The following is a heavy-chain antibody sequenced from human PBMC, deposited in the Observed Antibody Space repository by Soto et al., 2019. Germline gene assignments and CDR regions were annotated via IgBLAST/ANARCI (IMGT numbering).Heavy chain of an antibody. Sequence: EVQLLESGGGLVQPGGSLRLSCAASGFTFSSYAMSWVRQAPGKGLEWVSAISGSGGSTYYADSVKGRFTISRDNSKNTLYQQMNSLRAEDTAVYYCEKVVTAYTYYYGMDVWGQGTTVTVSS. J-gene: IGHJ6*02. CDR3: EKVVTAYTYYYGMDV. CDR1: GFTFSSYA. V-gene: IGHV3-23*01. D-gene: IGHD5-18*01. CDR2: ISGSGGST.